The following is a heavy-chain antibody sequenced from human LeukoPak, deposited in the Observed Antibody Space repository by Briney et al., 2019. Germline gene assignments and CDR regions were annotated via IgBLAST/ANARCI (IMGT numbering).Heavy chain of an antibody. CDR1: GFTFSSYG. D-gene: IGHD3-10*01. Sequence: GGSLRLSCAASGFTFSSYGMHWVRQAPGKGLEWVAVISYDGSNKYYADSVKGRFTISRDNSKNTLHLQMNSLRPEDTAVYYCAKDRFGEYHPFDYWGQGTRVTVSS. CDR3: AKDRFGEYHPFDY. V-gene: IGHV3-30*18. J-gene: IGHJ4*02. CDR2: ISYDGSNK.